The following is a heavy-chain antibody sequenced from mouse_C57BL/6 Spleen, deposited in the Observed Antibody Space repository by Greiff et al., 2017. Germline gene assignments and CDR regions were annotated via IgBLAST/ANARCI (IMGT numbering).Heavy chain of an antibody. J-gene: IGHJ2*01. CDR1: GYTFTSYW. D-gene: IGHD1-1*01. V-gene: IGHV1-55*01. CDR2: IYPGSGST. Sequence: VQLQQPGAELVKPGASVKMSCKASGYTFTSYWITWVKQRPGQGLEWIGDIYPGSGSTNYNEKFKSKATLTVDTSSSTAYMQLSSRTSEDSAVYYWARTTTVVATPSLDYWGQGTTLTVSS. CDR3: ARTTTVVATPSLDY.